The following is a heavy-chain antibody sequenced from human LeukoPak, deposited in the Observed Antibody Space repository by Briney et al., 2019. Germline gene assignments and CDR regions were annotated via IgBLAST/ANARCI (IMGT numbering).Heavy chain of an antibody. CDR3: ARHDSLQYNYGRGYFDY. J-gene: IGHJ4*02. V-gene: IGHV4-39*01. CDR2: IYYSGIT. D-gene: IGHD5-18*01. CDR1: GVSISSNTYC. Sequence: PSETLSLTCTVSGVSISSNTYCWGWIRQPPGKGLEWIGSIYYSGITYYSPSLKSRVTISVDTSKNQFSLRLSSVTAADTAVFYCARHDSLQYNYGRGYFDYWGQGTLVTVSS.